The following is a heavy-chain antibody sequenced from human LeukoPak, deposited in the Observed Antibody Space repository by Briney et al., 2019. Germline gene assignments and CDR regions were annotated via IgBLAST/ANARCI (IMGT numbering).Heavy chain of an antibody. Sequence: PSETLSLTCTVSGGSISSYYWSWIRQPPGKGLEWIGYIYYSGSTNYNPSLKSRVTISVDTSKNQFSLKLSSVTAADTAVYYCARDDLRHSSGWGIYYYYYGMDVWGQGTTVTVSS. J-gene: IGHJ6*02. V-gene: IGHV4-59*01. D-gene: IGHD6-19*01. CDR1: GGSISSYY. CDR2: IYYSGST. CDR3: ARDDLRHSSGWGIYYYYYGMDV.